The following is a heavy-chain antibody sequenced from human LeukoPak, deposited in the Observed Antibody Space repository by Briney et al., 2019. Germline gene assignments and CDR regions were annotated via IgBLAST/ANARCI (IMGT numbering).Heavy chain of an antibody. D-gene: IGHD3-22*01. CDR3: VRESTSSGYYYAPDY. CDR1: GFTFSSYA. Sequence: PGGSLRLSCAASGFTFSSYAMSWVRQAPGKGLEWVSSISGSGATTYNADPLKGRFTISRDNSKNTLYLQMNSLRAEDTAVYYCVRESTSSGYYYAPDYWGQGTLVTVS. V-gene: IGHV3-23*01. CDR2: ISGSGATT. J-gene: IGHJ4*02.